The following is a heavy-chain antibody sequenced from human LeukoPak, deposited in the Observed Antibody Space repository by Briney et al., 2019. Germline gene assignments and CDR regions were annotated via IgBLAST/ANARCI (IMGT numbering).Heavy chain of an antibody. CDR2: IYYSGST. CDR1: GGSISSSSYY. D-gene: IGHD5-12*01. V-gene: IGHV4-39*01. CDR3: ARSPNSGYDPFDY. J-gene: IGHJ4*02. Sequence: SETLSLTCTVSGGSISSSSYYWGWIRQPPGKGLEWIGSIYYSGSTYYNPSLKSRVTISVDTSKNQFSLKLISVTAADTAVYYCARSPNSGYDPFDYWGQGTLVTVSS.